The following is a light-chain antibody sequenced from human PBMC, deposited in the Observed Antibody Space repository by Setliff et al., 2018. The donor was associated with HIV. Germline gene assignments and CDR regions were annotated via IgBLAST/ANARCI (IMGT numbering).Light chain of an antibody. Sequence: QSVLTQPASVSGSPGQSITVSCTGTSSDVGAYNYVSWYQQHPGKAPKLMIYEVSERPLGVSNRFSGSKPGNTASLTISGLQAEDEADYYCTSYTSQSTPVFGTGTKVTVL. CDR1: SSDVGAYNY. J-gene: IGLJ1*01. CDR3: TSYTSQSTPV. CDR2: EVS. V-gene: IGLV2-14*01.